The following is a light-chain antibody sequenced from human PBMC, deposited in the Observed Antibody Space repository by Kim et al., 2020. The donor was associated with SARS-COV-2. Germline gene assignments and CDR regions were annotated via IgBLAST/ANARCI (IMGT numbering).Light chain of an antibody. CDR2: GAS. V-gene: IGKV3-15*01. J-gene: IGKJ4*02. Sequence: VLPGERATLPGRARQSVSSNIAWYQQKPGQAPRLLIYGASTRATGTPARFSGSGSGTEFTLTISRLQSEDFAVYYSQQYNNWPSTFCEGTKVYIK. CDR3: QQYNNWPST. CDR1: QSVSSN.